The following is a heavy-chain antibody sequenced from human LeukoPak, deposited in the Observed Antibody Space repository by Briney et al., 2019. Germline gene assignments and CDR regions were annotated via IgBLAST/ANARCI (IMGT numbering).Heavy chain of an antibody. CDR1: GFIFTIYA. V-gene: IGHV3-23*01. CDR2: ISGRGDST. CDR3: ANDLTGGSYYFAMDV. J-gene: IGHJ6*02. Sequence: GGSLRLSCAASGFIFTIYAMTWVRQAPGKGLEWVSAISGRGDSTYYADSVKGRFTISRDNSKNTLYLQMNNLRAEDTAVYYCANDLTGGSYYFAMDVWGPGTTVTVSS. D-gene: IGHD7-27*01.